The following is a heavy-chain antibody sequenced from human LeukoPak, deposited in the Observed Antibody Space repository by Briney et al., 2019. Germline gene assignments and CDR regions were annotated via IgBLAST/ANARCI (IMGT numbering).Heavy chain of an antibody. D-gene: IGHD6-19*01. CDR1: GGSISSFTW. CDR2: IYHTGSS. V-gene: IGHV4-4*02. J-gene: IGHJ5*02. Sequence: SETLSLTCAVSGGSISSFTWWRWVREPPGKGLGVSGEIYHTGSSNYTPSLKSRVTISVDKSKSQFSLKLSSVTAADTAVYYCARGGTTVAGTFWFDPWGQGTLVTVSS. CDR3: ARGGTTVAGTFWFDP.